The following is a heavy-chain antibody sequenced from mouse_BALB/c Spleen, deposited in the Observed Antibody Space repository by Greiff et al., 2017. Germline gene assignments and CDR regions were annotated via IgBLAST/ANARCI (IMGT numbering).Heavy chain of an antibody. CDR1: GYAFSSSW. CDR2: IYPGDGDT. V-gene: IGHV1-82*01. Sequence: QVQLQQSGPELVKPGASVKISCKASGYAFSSSWMNWVKQRPGQGLEWIGRIYPGDGDTNYNGKFKGKATLTVDTSSSTAYIQLSSLSSEDSAVYFCAGGYDWFADWGQGTLVTVSA. J-gene: IGHJ3*01. CDR3: AGGYDWFAD. D-gene: IGHD2-2*01.